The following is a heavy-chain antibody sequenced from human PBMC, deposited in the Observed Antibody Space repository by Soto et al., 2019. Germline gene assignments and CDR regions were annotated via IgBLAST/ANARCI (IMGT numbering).Heavy chain of an antibody. CDR3: ARSAVAITSVGYFDY. V-gene: IGHV4-28*01. D-gene: IGHD3-22*01. CDR1: GYSISSSNW. CDR2: IYYSGST. J-gene: IGHJ4*02. Sequence: QVQLQESGPGLVKPSDTLSLTCAVSGYSISSSNWCGWIRQPPGKGLEWIGYIYYSGSTYYHPSLKSRVTMSVDTSKNQFSLKLSSVTAVDTAVYYCARSAVAITSVGYFDYWGQGTLVTVSS.